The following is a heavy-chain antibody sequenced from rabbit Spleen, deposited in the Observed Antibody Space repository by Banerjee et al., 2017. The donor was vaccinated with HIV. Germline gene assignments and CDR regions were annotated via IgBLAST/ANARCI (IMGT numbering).Heavy chain of an antibody. CDR2: IDIGSSGFT. CDR3: ARDSGSSFSSYGMDL. D-gene: IGHD8-1*01. CDR1: GFSFSSSYW. Sequence: QEQLEESGGDLVKPEGSLTLTCTASGFSFSSSYWICWVRQAPGKGLEWIACIDIGSSGFTYFASWAKGRFTISKTSSTTVTLQMTSLTAADTATYFCARDSGSSFSSYGMDLWGQGTLVTVS. V-gene: IGHV1S45*01. J-gene: IGHJ6*01.